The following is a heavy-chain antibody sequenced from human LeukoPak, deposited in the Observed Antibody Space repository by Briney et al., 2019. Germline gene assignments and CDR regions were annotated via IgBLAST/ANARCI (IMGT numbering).Heavy chain of an antibody. CDR3: AKHMRATNTYSFFGLDV. V-gene: IGHV3-9*01. J-gene: IGHJ6*02. CDR2: TNWNGGGT. Sequence: GRSLRLSCAATGFTFKDYGMHWVRQPPGKGLEWVSSTNWNGGGTDYADSVKGRFTISRDNAKNSLYLQLSSLRPEDTALYYCAKHMRATNTYSFFGLDVWGQGTTVTVSS. D-gene: IGHD1-26*01. CDR1: GFTFKDYG.